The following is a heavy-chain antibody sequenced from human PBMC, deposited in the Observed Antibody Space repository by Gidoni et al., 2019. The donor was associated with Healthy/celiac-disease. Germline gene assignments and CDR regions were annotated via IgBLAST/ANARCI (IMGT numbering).Heavy chain of an antibody. J-gene: IGHJ6*02. CDR3: ARDPLHFGVDTIYYYYGMDV. Sequence: QVQLVQSGAEVKKPGSSVKVSCKASGGTFSSYAISWVRQAPGQGLEWMGRIIPILGIANDAQKFQGRVTITADKSTSTAYMELSSLRSEDTAVYYCARDPLHFGVDTIYYYYGMDVWGQGTTVTVSS. D-gene: IGHD3-3*01. V-gene: IGHV1-69*09. CDR1: GGTFSSYA. CDR2: IIPILGIA.